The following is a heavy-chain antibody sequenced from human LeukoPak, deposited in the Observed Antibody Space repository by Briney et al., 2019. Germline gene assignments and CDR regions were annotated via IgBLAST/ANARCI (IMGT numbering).Heavy chain of an antibody. Sequence: PSETLSLTCTVSGGSMSSYYWSWVRQPPGRGRGWIGYIYYRGSTNYNPSLKGRVTISVDTSKNQFSLKLNAVTAADTAVYYCAREVHYYDSSGYKVEAVDSWGQGTMVTVSS. V-gene: IGHV4-59*01. CDR2: IYYRGST. D-gene: IGHD3-22*01. J-gene: IGHJ3*02. CDR1: GGSMSSYY. CDR3: AREVHYYDSSGYKVEAVDS.